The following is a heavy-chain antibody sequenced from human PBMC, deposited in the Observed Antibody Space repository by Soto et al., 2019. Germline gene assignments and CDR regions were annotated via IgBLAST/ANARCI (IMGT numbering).Heavy chain of an antibody. V-gene: IGHV5-51*01. CDR1: GYNFINYW. J-gene: IGHJ5*02. Sequence: GESRKISCTGSGYNFINYWIVWVRQRPGKGLECMGIIYPGDSDTRYRPSFQGQVNISADKSIRTAYLQWSSLKASDTAMYYCARPEEDYTNWFDPWGQGTLLNVSS. CDR3: ARPEEDYTNWFDP. D-gene: IGHD4-4*01. CDR2: IYPGDSDT.